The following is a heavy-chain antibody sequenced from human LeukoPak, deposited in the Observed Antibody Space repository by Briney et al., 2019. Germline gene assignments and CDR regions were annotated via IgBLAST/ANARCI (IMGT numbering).Heavy chain of an antibody. D-gene: IGHD2-15*01. CDR2: IYPGDSDT. CDR3: ARLPKLPKAGGWFDP. J-gene: IGHJ5*02. Sequence: PGESLKISCQGSGYSFTRYWIGWVRQMPGKGLEWMGIIYPGDSDTRYSPSFQGQVTISADKSISTAYLQWSSLKASDTAMYYCARLPKLPKAGGWFDPWGQGTLVTVSS. CDR1: GYSFTRYW. V-gene: IGHV5-51*01.